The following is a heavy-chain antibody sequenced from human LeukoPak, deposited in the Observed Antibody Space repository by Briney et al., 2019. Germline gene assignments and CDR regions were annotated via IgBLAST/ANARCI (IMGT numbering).Heavy chain of an antibody. D-gene: IGHD3-3*01. CDR1: GFAFSTYS. J-gene: IGHJ4*02. V-gene: IGHV3-7*01. CDR3: AVDYTTSGLDY. CDR2: IKEDGSER. Sequence: GGSLRLSCAASGFAFSTYSMNWVRQAPGKGLEWVANIKEDGSERYYVDSVKGRFTISRDNAKDSLYLHMNSLRAEDTAVYYCAVDYTTSGLDYWGQGTLVTVSS.